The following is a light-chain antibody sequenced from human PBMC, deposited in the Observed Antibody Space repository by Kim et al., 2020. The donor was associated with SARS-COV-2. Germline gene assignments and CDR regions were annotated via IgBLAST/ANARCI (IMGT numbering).Light chain of an antibody. CDR1: NSGSKR. V-gene: IGLV3-21*04. CDR3: QVWDSSSDQV. J-gene: IGLJ3*02. CDR2: YDS. Sequence: VAPEKTARITCGGNNSGSKRVHWYQQKPGQAPVLVIYYDSDRPSGIPERFSGSNSGNTATLTISRVEAGDEADYYCQVWDSSSDQVFGGGTQLTVL.